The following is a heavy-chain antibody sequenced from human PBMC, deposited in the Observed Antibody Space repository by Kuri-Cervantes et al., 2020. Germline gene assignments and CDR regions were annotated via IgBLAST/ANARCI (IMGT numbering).Heavy chain of an antibody. D-gene: IGHD1-26*01. V-gene: IGHV1-24*01. Sequence: ASVKLSCKASGYTFTSYGSSWARQAPGQGLEWMGGFAPEDGETIYAQKFQGRVTMTEDTSTDTAYMELSSLRSEDTAVYYCATVLVGAADYWGQGTLVTVSS. J-gene: IGHJ4*02. CDR2: FAPEDGET. CDR1: GYTFTSYG. CDR3: ATVLVGAADY.